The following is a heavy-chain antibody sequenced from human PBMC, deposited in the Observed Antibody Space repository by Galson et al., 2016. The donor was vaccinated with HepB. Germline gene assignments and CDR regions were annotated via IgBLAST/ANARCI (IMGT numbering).Heavy chain of an antibody. CDR2: ISGDDDT. D-gene: IGHD1-1*01. CDR3: AHSRNDGYYYYYMDV. V-gene: IGHV2-5*02. J-gene: IGHJ6*03. CDR1: GFSLSTSGVA. Sequence: PALVKPTQTLTLTCTFSGFSLSTSGVAVGWIRQPPGQALEWLALISGDDDTRYSPSLKNRLSFYKDTSKNQVVLTMTNMDPVDTATYYCAHSRNDGYYYYYMDVWGGGTTVTVSS.